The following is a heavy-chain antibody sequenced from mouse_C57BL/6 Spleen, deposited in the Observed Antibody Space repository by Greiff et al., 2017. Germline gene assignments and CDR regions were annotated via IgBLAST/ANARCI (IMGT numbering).Heavy chain of an antibody. J-gene: IGHJ4*01. CDR2: IDPNSGGT. CDR1: GYTFTSYW. CDR3: ARRGYGSSPYYYAMDY. Sequence: QVQLKQPGAELVKPGASVTLSCKASGYTFTSYWMHWVKQRPGRGLEWIGRIDPNSGGTKYNEKFKSKATLTVDKPSSTAYMQLSSLTSEDSAVYYCARRGYGSSPYYYAMDYWGQGTSVTVSS. D-gene: IGHD1-1*01. V-gene: IGHV1-72*01.